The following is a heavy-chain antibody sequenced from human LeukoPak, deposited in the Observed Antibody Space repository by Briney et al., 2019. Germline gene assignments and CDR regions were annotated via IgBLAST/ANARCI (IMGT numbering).Heavy chain of an antibody. CDR3: ARDLDTREYCGGDCYYY. D-gene: IGHD2-21*01. J-gene: IGHJ4*02. Sequence: GGSLRLSCAASGFTFSSYSMNWVRQAPGKGLEWVSYISSSSSTIYYADSVKGRFTISRDNAKNSLYLQMNSLRAEDTAVYYCARDLDTREYCGGDCYYYWGQGTLVTVSS. V-gene: IGHV3-48*01. CDR1: GFTFSSYS. CDR2: ISSSSSTI.